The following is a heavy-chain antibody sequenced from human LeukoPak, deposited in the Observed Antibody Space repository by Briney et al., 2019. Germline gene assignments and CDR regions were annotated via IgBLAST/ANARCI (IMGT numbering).Heavy chain of an antibody. Sequence: GGSLRLSCAASGFTFNSYAMTWVRQGAGRGLEWVSNISGTSGTASYADSVEGRFSISRDDSKNTVYLQMTSLRVEDTAVYFCARVQPDNNDEYNWFDPWGQGTQVTVSS. CDR1: GFTFNSYA. J-gene: IGHJ5*02. CDR3: ARVQPDNNDEYNWFDP. V-gene: IGHV3-23*01. D-gene: IGHD1-1*01. CDR2: ISGTSGTA.